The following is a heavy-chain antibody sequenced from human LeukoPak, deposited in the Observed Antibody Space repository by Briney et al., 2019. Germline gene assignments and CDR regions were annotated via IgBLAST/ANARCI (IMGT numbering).Heavy chain of an antibody. D-gene: IGHD5-12*01. CDR1: GFTFSSYS. V-gene: IGHV3-48*01. J-gene: IGHJ4*02. CDR3: AKDRSGYDYSFDY. Sequence: PTGGSLRLSCAASGFTFSSYSMNWVRQAPGKGLEWVSYISSSSSTIYYADSVKGRFTISRDNSKNTLYLQMNSLRAEDTAVYYCAKDRSGYDYSFDYWGQGTLVTVSS. CDR2: ISSSSSTI.